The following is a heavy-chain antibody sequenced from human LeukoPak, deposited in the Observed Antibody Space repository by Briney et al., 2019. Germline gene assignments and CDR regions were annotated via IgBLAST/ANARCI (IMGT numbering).Heavy chain of an antibody. V-gene: IGHV3-30*02. CDR1: GFTFSSYG. D-gene: IGHD2-8*01. CDR3: AREPTYCTNGVCHAIDY. Sequence: PGGSLRLSCAASGFTFSSYGMHWVRQAPGKGLEWVAFIRYDGSNKYYADSVKGRFTISRDNSKNTLYLQMNSLRAEDTAVYYCAREPTYCTNGVCHAIDYWGQGTLVTVSS. CDR2: IRYDGSNK. J-gene: IGHJ4*02.